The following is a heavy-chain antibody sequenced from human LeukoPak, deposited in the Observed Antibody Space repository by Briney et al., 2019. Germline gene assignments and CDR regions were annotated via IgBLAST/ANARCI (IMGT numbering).Heavy chain of an antibody. Sequence: GGSLSLSCAASGFTFSSYWMHWVRQAPGKGLVWVSRINNDGGSTSYADSVKGRFTISRDNAKNTLYLQMNSLRAEDTAVYYCARPTKEGSSWYWWFDPWGQGTLVTVSS. J-gene: IGHJ5*02. V-gene: IGHV3-74*01. CDR1: GFTFSSYW. D-gene: IGHD6-13*01. CDR2: INNDGGST. CDR3: ARPTKEGSSWYWWFDP.